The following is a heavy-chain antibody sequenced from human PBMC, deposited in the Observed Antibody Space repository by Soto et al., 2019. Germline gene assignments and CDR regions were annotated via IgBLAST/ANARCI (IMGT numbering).Heavy chain of an antibody. CDR2: VNCNSGRA. D-gene: IGHD3-10*01. CDR3: ARDHVADLSYFDI. J-gene: IGHJ3*02. Sequence: ASVKVSCKASGYTFNDYYIHWVRQAPGQGLELMGWVNCNSGRADYAQKFQGRVTVTRDTYSRTAYMELTGLTSDDTGVYYCARDHVADLSYFDIWGQGTMVTVSS. V-gene: IGHV1-2*02. CDR1: GYTFNDYY.